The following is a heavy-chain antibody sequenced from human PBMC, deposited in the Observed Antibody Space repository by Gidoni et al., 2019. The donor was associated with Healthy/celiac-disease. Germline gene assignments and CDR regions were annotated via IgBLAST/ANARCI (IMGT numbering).Heavy chain of an antibody. J-gene: IGHJ4*02. D-gene: IGHD3-10*02. CDR2: IKSKTDGGTT. CDR1: GFTFSNAW. V-gene: IGHV3-15*07. Sequence: EVQLVESGGGLVKPGGSLRLSCAASGFTFSNAWMNWVRQAPGKGLEWVCRIKSKTDGGTTDYAAPVKGRFTISRDDSKNTLYLQMNSLKTEDTAVYYCTTDRSMFDPIDEEGRGESYYFDYWGQGTLVTVSS. CDR3: TTDRSMFDPIDEEGRGESYYFDY.